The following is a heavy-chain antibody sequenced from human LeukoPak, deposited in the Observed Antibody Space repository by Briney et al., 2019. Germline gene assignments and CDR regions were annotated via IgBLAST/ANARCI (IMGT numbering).Heavy chain of an antibody. D-gene: IGHD6-13*01. CDR3: ARTGCSSNWYIDY. CDR2: INSDGSST. V-gene: IGHV3-74*01. J-gene: IGHJ4*02. Sequence: PGGSLRLSCAASGLTFSSYWMHWVRQAPGKGLVWVSRINSDGSSTNYADSVKGRFTISRDNAKNTLYLQMNSLRAEDTAVYYCARTGCSSNWYIDYWGQGTLVTVSS. CDR1: GLTFSSYW.